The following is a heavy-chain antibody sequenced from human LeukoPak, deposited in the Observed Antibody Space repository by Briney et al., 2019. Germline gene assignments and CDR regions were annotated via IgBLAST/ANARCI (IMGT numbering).Heavy chain of an antibody. J-gene: IGHJ6*03. CDR3: ARDYGGNSWDYHMDV. CDR2: IIPIFGTA. D-gene: IGHD4-23*01. V-gene: IGHV1-69*05. CDR1: GGTFSSYA. Sequence: SVKVSCKASGGTFSSYAISWVRQAPGQGLEWMGGIIPIFGTANYAQKFQGRVTITTDESTSTAYMELSSLRSEDTAVYYCARDYGGNSWDYHMDVWGKGTTVTVSS.